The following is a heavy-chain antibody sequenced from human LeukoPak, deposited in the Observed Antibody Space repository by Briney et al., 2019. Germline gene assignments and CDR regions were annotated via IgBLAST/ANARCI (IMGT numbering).Heavy chain of an antibody. CDR2: FSGSGGTT. J-gene: IGHJ6*03. V-gene: IGHV3-23*01. D-gene: IGHD2-8*01. CDR1: GLSFRSYG. Sequence: GSLRLSCEASGLSFRSYGMSWVRQAPGRGLEWVASFSGSGGTTYHADSVKGRFTISRDNSKNTLYLQMNSLRLEDTAVYYCANGNRCTSPNCLGYYYFYMDVWGKGTTVTVSS. CDR3: ANGNRCTSPNCLGYYYFYMDV.